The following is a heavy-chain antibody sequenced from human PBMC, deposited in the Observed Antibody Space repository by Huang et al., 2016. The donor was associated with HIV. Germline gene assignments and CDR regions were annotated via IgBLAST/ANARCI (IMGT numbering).Heavy chain of an antibody. CDR3: ARDPKYHRIGYYRQRRGIDI. CDR2: ISASSGDT. CDR1: GYTFTSYG. D-gene: IGHD3-22*01. J-gene: IGHJ3*02. Sequence: QIQLMQSGPDLKQPGASVKVSCKASGYTFTSYGITWVRQAPGQGPEWMGGISASSGDTEYAQKFQGRGTLPTDTSTNIADMELRSRRSDDTAKYYCARDPKYHRIGYYRQRRGIDIWGQGTMVIVSS. V-gene: IGHV1-18*01.